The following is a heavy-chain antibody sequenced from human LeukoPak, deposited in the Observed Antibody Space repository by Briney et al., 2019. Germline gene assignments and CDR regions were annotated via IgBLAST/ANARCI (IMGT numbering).Heavy chain of an antibody. Sequence: GGSLRLSCAASGFTFSGSAMHWVRQASGKGLEWVGRIRSKANSYATAYAASVKGRFTISRDNSKNTLYLQMNSLRAEDTAVYYCAKDEISARYYYYYMDVWGKGTTVTVSS. D-gene: IGHD2-15*01. J-gene: IGHJ6*03. CDR2: IRSKANSYAT. V-gene: IGHV3-73*01. CDR3: AKDEISARYYYYYMDV. CDR1: GFTFSGSA.